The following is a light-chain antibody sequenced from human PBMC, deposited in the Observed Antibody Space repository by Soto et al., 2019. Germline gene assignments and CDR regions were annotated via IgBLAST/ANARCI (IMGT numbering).Light chain of an antibody. CDR2: DND. Sequence: QSVLTQPPSVSAAPGQKVTISCSGSSSNTENNYVSWYQVLPGTAPKLLMYDNDNRIPGIPDRFSGSKSGTSATLGITGLQSGDEAEYYCGSWDTSLSAWVFGGGTKLTVL. V-gene: IGLV1-51*01. CDR3: GSWDTSLSAWV. CDR1: SSNTENNY. J-gene: IGLJ3*02.